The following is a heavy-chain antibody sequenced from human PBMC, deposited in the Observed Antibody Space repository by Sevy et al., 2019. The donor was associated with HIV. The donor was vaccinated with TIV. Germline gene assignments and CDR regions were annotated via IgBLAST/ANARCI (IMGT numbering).Heavy chain of an antibody. Sequence: GGSLRLSCAASGFTFSSHGMHWVRQAPGKGLEWVTVIWYDGRNPYYADSVKGRFTISRDNSKNMLYLQMNSLRAEDTAVYYCARDRVTWYESSGFDAFDIWGQGQWSPSPQ. D-gene: IGHD3-22*01. CDR1: GFTFSSHG. J-gene: IGHJ3*02. V-gene: IGHV3-33*01. CDR2: IWYDGRNP. CDR3: ARDRVTWYESSGFDAFDI.